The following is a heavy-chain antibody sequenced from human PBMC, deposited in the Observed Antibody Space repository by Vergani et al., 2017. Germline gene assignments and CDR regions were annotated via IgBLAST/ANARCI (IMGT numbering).Heavy chain of an antibody. Sequence: EVQLVQSGPELKKPGESLRIACKASGYRFDHYWVAWMRQMPGKGLEYMGIIWPGNSDTRYSPSFEGQVTISADASTYTAYLQWNSLRASDTAVYFCTRHASSSYQMMYMNFDFWGQGTLVTVSS. CDR3: TRHASSSYQMMYMNFDF. J-gene: IGHJ4*02. V-gene: IGHV5-51*01. CDR2: IWPGNSDT. D-gene: IGHD2-2*01. CDR1: GYRFDHYW.